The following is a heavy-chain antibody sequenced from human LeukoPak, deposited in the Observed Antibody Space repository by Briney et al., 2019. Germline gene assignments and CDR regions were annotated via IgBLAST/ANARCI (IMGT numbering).Heavy chain of an antibody. CDR1: GYSFTSYW. Sequence: GESLKISCKGSGYSFTSYWIGWVRQMPGKGLKWMGIIYPGDSDTRYSPSFQGQVTISADKSISTAYLQWSSLKASDTAMYYCASYSRTVVVAATPGLGAFDIWGQGTMVTVSS. D-gene: IGHD2-15*01. J-gene: IGHJ3*02. CDR3: ASYSRTVVVAATPGLGAFDI. V-gene: IGHV5-51*01. CDR2: IYPGDSDT.